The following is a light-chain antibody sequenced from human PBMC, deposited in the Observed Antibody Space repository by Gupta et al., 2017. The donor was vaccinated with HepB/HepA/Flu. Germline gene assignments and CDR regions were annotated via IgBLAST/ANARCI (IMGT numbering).Light chain of an antibody. J-gene: IGKJ5*01. Sequence: EIVLTQSPATLSLSPGERATLSCRASQSVSSFLAWYQHKPGQAPRLLIYDASNRATGIPARFSGSGSVTDFTLTISSLEPEDFAVYYCQHRSNWPITFGQGTRLEIK. CDR1: QSVSSF. V-gene: IGKV3-11*01. CDR2: DAS. CDR3: QHRSNWPIT.